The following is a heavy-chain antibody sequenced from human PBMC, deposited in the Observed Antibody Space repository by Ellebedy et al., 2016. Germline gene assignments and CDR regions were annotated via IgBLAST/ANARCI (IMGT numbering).Heavy chain of an antibody. D-gene: IGHD2-2*01. CDR1: GFTFSLYG. CDR2: ICYDGNNK. CDR3: ARLPRYCSTTTCNTATFDI. Sequence: GESLKISXATSGFTFSLYGMHWVRQAPGKGLEWVAVICYDGNNKIHADSVKGRFTISRDNSNNTLYLQMNSLRAEDTAVYYCARLPRYCSTTTCNTATFDIWGQGTVVTVSS. J-gene: IGHJ3*02. V-gene: IGHV3-33*01.